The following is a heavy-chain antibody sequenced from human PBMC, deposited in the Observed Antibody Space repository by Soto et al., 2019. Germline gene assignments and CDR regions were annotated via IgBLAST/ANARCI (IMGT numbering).Heavy chain of an antibody. V-gene: IGHV3-64D*06. D-gene: IGHD1-7*01. CDR2: ISSNGGST. Sequence: GGSLRLSCSASGFTYSSYAMHWVRQAPGKGLEYVSAISSNGGSTYYADSVKGRFTISRDNSKNTLYLQMSSLRAEDTAVYYCVKDYGWNYAAPDYWGQGTLVTVSS. CDR3: VKDYGWNYAAPDY. CDR1: GFTYSSYA. J-gene: IGHJ4*02.